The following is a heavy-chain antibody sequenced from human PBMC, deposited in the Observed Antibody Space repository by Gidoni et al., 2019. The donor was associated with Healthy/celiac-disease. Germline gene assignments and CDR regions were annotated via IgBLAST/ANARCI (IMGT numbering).Heavy chain of an antibody. CDR2: IYYSGST. D-gene: IGHD3-10*01. J-gene: IGHJ4*02. CDR3: ARAIRITMVRGVILDY. V-gene: IGHV4-61*01. CDR1: GGSVSSGSYY. Sequence: VKPSETLSLTCTVPGGSVSSGSYYWSWIRQPPGKGLEWIGYIYYSGSTNYNPSLKSRVTISVDTSKNQFSLKLSSVTAADTAVYYCARAIRITMVRGVILDYWGQGTLVTVSS.